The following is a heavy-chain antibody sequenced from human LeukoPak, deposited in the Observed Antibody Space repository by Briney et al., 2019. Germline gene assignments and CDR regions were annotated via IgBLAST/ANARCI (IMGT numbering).Heavy chain of an antibody. CDR3: AKAGYGSANYYSRDRANWFDP. CDR2: ITQSGSAT. V-gene: IGHV3-23*01. J-gene: IGHJ5*02. CDR1: GFTFGSYV. D-gene: IGHD3-10*01. Sequence: GGSLRLSCAASGFTFGSYVMSWVRQAPGKGLEWVSAITQSGSATYYADSVKGRFTISRDNSKNTLYLQMSSLRAEDTAVYYCAKAGYGSANYYSRDRANWFDPWGQGTLVTVSS.